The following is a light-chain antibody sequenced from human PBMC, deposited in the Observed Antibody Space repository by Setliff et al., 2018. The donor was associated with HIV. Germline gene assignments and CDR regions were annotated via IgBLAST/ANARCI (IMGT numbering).Light chain of an antibody. Sequence: QAVVTQEPSLTVSPGVTVTLTCGSSTGAVTSGHYPYWFQQKPGQAPRTLIYDTRNKHSWTPARFSGSLLGGKAALTLSGAQPADEAEYYCLLSYYGTRVFGGGTKVTVL. J-gene: IGLJ3*02. V-gene: IGLV7-46*01. CDR3: LLSYYGTRV. CDR2: DTR. CDR1: TGAVTSGHY.